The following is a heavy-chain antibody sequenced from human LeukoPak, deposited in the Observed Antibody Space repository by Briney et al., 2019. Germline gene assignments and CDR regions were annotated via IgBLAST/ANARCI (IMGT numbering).Heavy chain of an antibody. J-gene: IGHJ4*02. V-gene: IGHV3-33*01. D-gene: IGHD3-22*01. CDR3: AREGYTSGSTSFDY. Sequence: GGSLRLSCAASGFTFSSYGMHWVRQAPGKGLEWVAVIWYDGSNKYYADSVKGRFTISRDNSKNTLYLQMNSLRAGDTAVYYCAREGYTSGSTSFDYWGQGTLVTVSS. CDR2: IWYDGSNK. CDR1: GFTFSSYG.